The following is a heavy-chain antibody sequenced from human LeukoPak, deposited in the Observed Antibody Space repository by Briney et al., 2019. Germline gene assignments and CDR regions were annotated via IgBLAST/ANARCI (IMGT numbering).Heavy chain of an antibody. D-gene: IGHD6-13*01. J-gene: IGHJ4*02. Sequence: PGGSLRLSCAASGFTFSSNLMSWVRQAPGKGLEWVSVIFSGGTTYYADSVKGRFTISRDNSKSTLYLQMSSLRAEDTAVYYCARGGSSWQIFDYWGQGTLVTVSS. CDR2: IFSGGTT. V-gene: IGHV3-53*01. CDR3: ARGGSSWQIFDY. CDR1: GFTFSSNL.